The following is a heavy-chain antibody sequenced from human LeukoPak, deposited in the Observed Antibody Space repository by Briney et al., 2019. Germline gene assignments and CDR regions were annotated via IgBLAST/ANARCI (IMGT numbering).Heavy chain of an antibody. Sequence: KPSETLSLTCAVYGESFSDYYFTWIRQPPGKGLEWIGDINHSGNSSYNKSLKSRVTISMDTSKNQVSLRLNSVTAADTAVYYCEMFAALVGDAYDFWGHGTVVTVSS. D-gene: IGHD1-26*01. J-gene: IGHJ3*01. V-gene: IGHV4-34*01. CDR1: GESFSDYY. CDR3: EMFAALVGDAYDF. CDR2: INHSGNS.